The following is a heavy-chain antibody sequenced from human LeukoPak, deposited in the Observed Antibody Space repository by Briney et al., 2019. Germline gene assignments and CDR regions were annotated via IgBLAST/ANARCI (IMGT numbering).Heavy chain of an antibody. V-gene: IGHV3-30*18. CDR2: ISYDGRNK. J-gene: IGHJ4*02. D-gene: IGHD2-2*01. CDR3: AKGPLRGTAAAIDY. CDR1: GFTFNNYG. Sequence: GKSLRLSCAASGFTFNNYGMHWVRQAPGKGLEWVAVISYDGRNKHYPDSVKGRFTISRDISTDTLWLQMDSLRTEDTAVYYCAKGPLRGTAAAIDYWGQGTLVTVSS.